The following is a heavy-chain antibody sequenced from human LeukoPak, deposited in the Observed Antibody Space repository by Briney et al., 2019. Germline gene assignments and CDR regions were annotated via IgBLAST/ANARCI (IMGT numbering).Heavy chain of an antibody. CDR3: AKSPKAIAVADPYFDY. Sequence: GGSLILSCAASGFTFISYAMSWVRQAPGKGLEWVSAISGSGGSTYYADSVKGRFTISRDNSKNTLYLQMNRLRAEDTAVYYCAKSPKAIAVADPYFDYLGQGNLVTVSS. V-gene: IGHV3-23*01. J-gene: IGHJ4*02. CDR2: ISGSGGST. CDR1: GFTFISYA. D-gene: IGHD6-19*01.